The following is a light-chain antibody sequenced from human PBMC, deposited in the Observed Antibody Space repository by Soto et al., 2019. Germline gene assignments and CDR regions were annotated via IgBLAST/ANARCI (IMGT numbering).Light chain of an antibody. V-gene: IGLV1-47*01. CDR3: GTWDDSLTTWM. Sequence: QAVVTQPPSASGTPGQRVTISCSGSTANIGSNYVNWYQQLPGAAPKLLIYKNDKRPSGVPDRFSASRSASSASLAISGLRSDDEAEYFCGTWDDSLTTWMFGGGTQLTVL. CDR2: KND. J-gene: IGLJ3*02. CDR1: TANIGSNY.